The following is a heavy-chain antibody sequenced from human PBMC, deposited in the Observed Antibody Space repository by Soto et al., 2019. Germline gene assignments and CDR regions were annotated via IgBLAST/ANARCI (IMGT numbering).Heavy chain of an antibody. Sequence: ASVKVSCKASGYTFTSYGISWVRQAPGQGLEWMGWISAYNGDTNYAQKLQGRVTMTTDTSTSTAYMELRSLRSDDTAVYYCARDRALGYCTNGVCYDYYYYGMDVWGQGTTVTVSS. CDR3: ARDRALGYCTNGVCYDYYYYGMDV. CDR1: GYTFTSYG. J-gene: IGHJ6*02. CDR2: ISAYNGDT. V-gene: IGHV1-18*01. D-gene: IGHD2-8*01.